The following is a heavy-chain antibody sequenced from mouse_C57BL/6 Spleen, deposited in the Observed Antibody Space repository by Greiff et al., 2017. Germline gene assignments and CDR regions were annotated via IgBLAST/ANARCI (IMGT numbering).Heavy chain of an antibody. CDR2: ISSGGSYT. CDR3: ARRDYDDGAWFAY. V-gene: IGHV5-6*01. CDR1: GFTFSSYG. Sequence: EVQVVESGGDLVKPGGSLKLSCAASGFTFSSYGMSWVRQTPDKRLEWVATISSGGSYTSYPDSVKGRFTISRDNAKNPLYLQMSSLKSEDTAMYYCARRDYDDGAWFAYWGQGTLVTVSA. D-gene: IGHD2-4*01. J-gene: IGHJ3*01.